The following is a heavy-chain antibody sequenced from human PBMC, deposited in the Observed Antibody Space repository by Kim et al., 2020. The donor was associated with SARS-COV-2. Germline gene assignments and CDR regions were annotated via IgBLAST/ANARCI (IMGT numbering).Heavy chain of an antibody. Sequence: KEYSDSVKGRFTIPRDNSKNTLYLQMNSLRAEDTAVYYCARDRGQLGLDYWGQGTLVTVSS. CDR3: ARDRGQLGLDY. J-gene: IGHJ4*02. V-gene: IGHV3-33*01. CDR2: K. D-gene: IGHD1-1*01.